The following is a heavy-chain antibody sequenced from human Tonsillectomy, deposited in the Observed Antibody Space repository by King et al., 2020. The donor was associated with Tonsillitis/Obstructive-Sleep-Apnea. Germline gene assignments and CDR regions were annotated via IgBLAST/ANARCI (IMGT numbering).Heavy chain of an antibody. D-gene: IGHD3-16*01. CDR2: INPNTGGT. J-gene: IGHJ6*03. V-gene: IGHV1-2*04. CDR3: ARGGGRGGPAPFHYYMDV. CDR1: GYTFTSYY. Sequence: VQLVESGAEVEKPGASVKVSCKTSGYTFTSYYLHWVRQAPGRGLEWMGWINPNTGGTNYSQKFQGWVTMTGETSNKTVYMELSRLKSDDTAVFYCARGGGRGGPAPFHYYMDVWGKGTTVTVSS.